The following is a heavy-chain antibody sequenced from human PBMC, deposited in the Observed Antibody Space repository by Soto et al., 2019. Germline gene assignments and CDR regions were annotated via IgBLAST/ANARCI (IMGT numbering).Heavy chain of an antibody. J-gene: IGHJ6*02. V-gene: IGHV3-30-3*01. D-gene: IGHD5-18*01. CDR3: ARGGYSYGGFETQSYYYYGMDV. CDR2: ISYDGSNK. Sequence: GGSLRLSCAASGFTFSSYAMHWVRQAPGKGLEWVAVISYDGSNKYYADSVKGRFTISRDNSKNTLYLQMNSLRAEDTAVYYCARGGYSYGGFETQSYYYYGMDVWGQGTTVTVSS. CDR1: GFTFSSYA.